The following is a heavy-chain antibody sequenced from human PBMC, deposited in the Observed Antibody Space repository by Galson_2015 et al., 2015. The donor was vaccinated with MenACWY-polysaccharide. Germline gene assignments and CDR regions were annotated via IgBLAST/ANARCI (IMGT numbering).Heavy chain of an antibody. CDR1: GYSFTTYW. D-gene: IGHD2-21*01. CDR3: ARGIGYSTTWFDY. V-gene: IGHV5-51*03. J-gene: IGHJ4*02. Sequence: QSGAEVKKPGESLKISCQGSGYSFTTYWIGWVRQMPGKGLDWMGIIYPSSSETRYSPSFQGQVTFSADTSINTAYLQWSSLEASDTGMYYCARGIGYSTTWFDYWGQGTLVTVSS. CDR2: IYPSSSET.